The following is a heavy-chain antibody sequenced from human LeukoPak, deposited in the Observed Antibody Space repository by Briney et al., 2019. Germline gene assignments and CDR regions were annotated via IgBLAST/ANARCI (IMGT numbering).Heavy chain of an antibody. Sequence: GASVKVSCKASGYTLTDYYMHWVQQAPGKGLEWRGRVDPEDGETIYAEKFQGRVTITSDTSTDTAYMELSSLRSEDTAVYYCATDLGYDGYFDYWGQGTLVTVSS. CDR3: ATDLGYDGYFDY. D-gene: IGHD5-12*01. V-gene: IGHV1-69-2*01. CDR2: VDPEDGET. J-gene: IGHJ4*02. CDR1: GYTLTDYY.